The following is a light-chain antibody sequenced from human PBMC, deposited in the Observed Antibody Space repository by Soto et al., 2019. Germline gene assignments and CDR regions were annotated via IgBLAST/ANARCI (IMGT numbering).Light chain of an antibody. CDR1: TGTVTSGHF. Sequence: QAVVTQEPSLTVSPGGTVTLTCGSSTGTVTSGHFPYWFQQKPGQAPRALIFDTRNKHSWTPARFSGSLLGGKAALTLSGAEPEDEATYYCLLYYDVIRVFGGGTKLT. J-gene: IGLJ2*01. CDR2: DTR. CDR3: LLYYDVIRV. V-gene: IGLV7-46*01.